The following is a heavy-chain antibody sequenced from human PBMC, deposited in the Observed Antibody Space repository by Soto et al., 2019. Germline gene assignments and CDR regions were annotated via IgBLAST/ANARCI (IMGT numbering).Heavy chain of an antibody. V-gene: IGHV3-74*01. J-gene: IGHJ5*02. Sequence: GGSLRLSCAASGFTFSSYWMHWARQAPGKGLVWVSRINNDGSDTTYADSVKGRFTISRDNARNTVYLQMNSLRAEDTAVYYCVRDKPHNWFDPWGQGTPVTVSS. CDR1: GFTFSSYW. CDR2: INNDGSDT. CDR3: VRDKPHNWFDP.